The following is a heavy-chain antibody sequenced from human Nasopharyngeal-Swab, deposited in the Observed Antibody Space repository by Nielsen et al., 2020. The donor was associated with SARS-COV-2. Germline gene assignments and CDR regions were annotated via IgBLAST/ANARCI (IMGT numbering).Heavy chain of an antibody. D-gene: IGHD3-10*01. Sequence: GESLKISCEGSGYNFPSYWINWVRQMPGKGLEWMGKINPTDSYTNYSPSFQGHVTISADKSINTAYLQWSSLKASDTAMYYCSRRGGPGFGELSDYWGQGTLVTVSS. V-gene: IGHV5-10-1*01. CDR3: SRRGGPGFGELSDY. J-gene: IGHJ4*02. CDR2: INPTDSYT. CDR1: GYNFPSYW.